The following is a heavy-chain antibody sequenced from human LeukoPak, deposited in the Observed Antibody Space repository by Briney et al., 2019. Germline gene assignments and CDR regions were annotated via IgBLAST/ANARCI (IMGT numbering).Heavy chain of an antibody. J-gene: IGHJ4*02. Sequence: ASVKVSCKASGYTFTRYYMYWVRQAPGQGPEWMGIINPSGGSTNYAQKFQGRVTMTRDTSTNTVYMELSRLRSDDTAVYYCARTDRTITMVRGGDLDYWGQGTLVTVSS. CDR1: GYTFTRYY. CDR2: INPSGGST. V-gene: IGHV1-46*01. D-gene: IGHD3-10*01. CDR3: ARTDRTITMVRGGDLDY.